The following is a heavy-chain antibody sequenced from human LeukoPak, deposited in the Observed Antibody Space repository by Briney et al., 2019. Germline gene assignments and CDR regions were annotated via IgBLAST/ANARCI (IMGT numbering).Heavy chain of an antibody. J-gene: IGHJ6*02. Sequence: PGGSLRLSCAASGFTFSTYAVTWVRQAPGKGLEWVSTISGSGDSTYYADSVKGRFTISRDNSKDTLYLQMSSVRVDDTAVYYCARHLAGYCTNGVCPVVGDYYGMDVWGQGTTVTVSS. CDR1: GFTFSTYA. V-gene: IGHV3-23*01. CDR3: ARHLAGYCTNGVCPVVGDYYGMDV. D-gene: IGHD2-8*01. CDR2: ISGSGDST.